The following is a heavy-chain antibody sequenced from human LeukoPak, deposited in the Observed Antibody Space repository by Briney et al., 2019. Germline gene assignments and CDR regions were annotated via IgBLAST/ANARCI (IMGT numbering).Heavy chain of an antibody. CDR2: IYFDGSNK. V-gene: IGHV3-33*01. Sequence: GRSLRLSCAASGFTFSSHAMHWVRQAPGKGLEWVAFIYFDGSNKKYAESVKGRFTISRDNSKNTLYLQVDSLRAEDTAVYYCARVFSGSGSAGSFDYWGQGTLVTVSS. CDR3: ARVFSGSGSAGSFDY. J-gene: IGHJ4*02. CDR1: GFTFSSHA. D-gene: IGHD3-3*01.